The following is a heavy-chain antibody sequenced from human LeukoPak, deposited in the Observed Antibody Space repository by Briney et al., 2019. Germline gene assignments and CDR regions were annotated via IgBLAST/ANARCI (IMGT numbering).Heavy chain of an antibody. V-gene: IGHV3-23*01. Sequence: LRLPCAASEFTFSSYAMRWVRQAPARGLEWVSRISGSSGRTYYTDSVTDRFTISRDNSKNMVYLQMNSLRAEDTAIYYCARDDAADGGYLDHWGQGTLVSVSS. J-gene: IGHJ4*02. CDR1: EFTFSSYA. CDR3: ARDDAADGGYLDH. CDR2: ISGSSGRT. D-gene: IGHD3-10*01.